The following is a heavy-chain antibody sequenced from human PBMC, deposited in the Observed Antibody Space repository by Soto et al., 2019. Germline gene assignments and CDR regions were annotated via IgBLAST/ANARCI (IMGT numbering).Heavy chain of an antibody. CDR1: AFPFSRHA. Sequence: LSLSWAAAAFPFSRHAIRWIRLHPGRGLEWVLAISRDGSYIYYTDSVKGRFTVSRDNSKNTVFVQMNRLIPDDTALYFCARTRNGGVADSFDSWGQGTRVTVSS. D-gene: IGHD3-3*01. V-gene: IGHV3-30*04. CDR2: ISRDGSYI. CDR3: ARTRNGGVADSFDS. J-gene: IGHJ5*01.